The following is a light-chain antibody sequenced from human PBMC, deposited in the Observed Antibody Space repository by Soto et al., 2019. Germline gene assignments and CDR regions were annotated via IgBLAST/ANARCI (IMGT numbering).Light chain of an antibody. Sequence: DIVMTQSPLSLPVTPGEPASISCRSSQSLRHHNGYYYLDWYLQKPGQSPQVLIYLGSNRASGVPDRVSGRGSGTVFTLKISRVEAEDVGVYYCIHPLQAPYSFGQGTKLEIK. CDR3: IHPLQAPYS. V-gene: IGKV2-28*01. CDR1: QSLRHHNGYYY. J-gene: IGKJ2*01. CDR2: LGS.